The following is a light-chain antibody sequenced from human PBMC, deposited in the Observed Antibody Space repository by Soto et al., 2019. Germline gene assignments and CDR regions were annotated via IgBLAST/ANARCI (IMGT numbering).Light chain of an antibody. V-gene: IGKV3-20*01. CDR1: QSVSSSY. CDR2: GAC. Sequence: EIGLTQSPGTLSLSPGERATLSCRSSQSVSSSYLAWYQQKSGQAPRLLLYGACSRATGIPDRFSGSGSGTDFTLTISRLEAEDVAVYYCQQYGSSPFHVGGGTNLEIK. CDR3: QQYGSSPFH. J-gene: IGKJ4*01.